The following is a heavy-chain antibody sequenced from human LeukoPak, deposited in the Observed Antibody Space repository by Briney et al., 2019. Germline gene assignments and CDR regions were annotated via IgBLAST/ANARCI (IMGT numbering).Heavy chain of an antibody. CDR1: GFTVSSNY. Sequence: GGSLRLSCAASGFTVSSNYMSWVRQAPGKGLEWVSVIYSGGRTYYADSVKGLFTISRDNSKNTLYLQMNSLRAEDTAVYYCAREGTVTTLGDAFDIWGQGTMVTVSS. J-gene: IGHJ3*02. V-gene: IGHV3-53*01. D-gene: IGHD4-17*01. CDR3: AREGTVTTLGDAFDI. CDR2: IYSGGRT.